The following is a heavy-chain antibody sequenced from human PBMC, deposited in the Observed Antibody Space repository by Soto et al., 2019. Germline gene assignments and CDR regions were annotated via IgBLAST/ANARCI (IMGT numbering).Heavy chain of an antibody. CDR2: IDGSGYT. Sequence: LSVTSPDSGGSISTGGSSWSWIRQYPGKGLEWLGYIDGSGYTFYNPSLKSRLTPSMDTSKTPLYLDLSSATAADTAVYFWARKQAGFFYGIDYWGQGTVVTVSS. V-gene: IGHV4-31*03. D-gene: IGHD3-10*01. CDR3: ARKQAGFFYGIDY. CDR1: GGSISTGGSS. J-gene: IGHJ4*02.